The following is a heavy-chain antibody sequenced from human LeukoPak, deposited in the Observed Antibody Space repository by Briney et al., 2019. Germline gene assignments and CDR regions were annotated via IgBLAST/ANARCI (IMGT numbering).Heavy chain of an antibody. CDR3: ARHPAYNWNPNGYMDV. D-gene: IGHD1-20*01. Sequence: PSQTLSLTCTVSGGSISSSSYYWGWIRQPPGKGLEWIGSIYYSGSTYYNPSLKSRVTISVDTSKNQFSLKLSSVTAADTAVYYCARHPAYNWNPNGYMDVWGKGTTVTVSS. J-gene: IGHJ6*03. CDR2: IYYSGST. CDR1: GGSISSSSYY. V-gene: IGHV4-39*01.